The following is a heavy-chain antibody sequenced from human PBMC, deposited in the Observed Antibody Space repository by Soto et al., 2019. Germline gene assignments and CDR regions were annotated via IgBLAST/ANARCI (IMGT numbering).Heavy chain of an antibody. CDR2: INPSDGSTT. Sequence: ASVKVSCKASGYTFTSYYMHWVRQAPGQGLEWMGIINPSDGSTTGYADSVKGRFTISRDNAKNTLYLQMNSLRVEDTAVYYCARGDFNVGPWGPGTLVTVSS. CDR1: GYTFTSYY. D-gene: IGHD2-21*02. V-gene: IGHV1-46*04. CDR3: ARGDFNVGP. J-gene: IGHJ5*02.